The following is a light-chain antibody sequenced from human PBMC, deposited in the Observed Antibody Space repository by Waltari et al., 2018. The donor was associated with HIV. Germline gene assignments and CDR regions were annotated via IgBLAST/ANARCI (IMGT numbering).Light chain of an antibody. CDR1: NIVGKS. V-gene: IGLV3-21*04. CDR2: YIN. J-gene: IGLJ2*01. CDR3: QVWDYTAAV. Sequence: SYVLTQTPSVSVAPGETARITCGGDNIVGKSVHWYQQKAGQAPVLDTYYINDRPPGIPARFLCFNFGDTATLTLSRADAVDEADYSWQVWDYTAAVFGGGTKLTVL.